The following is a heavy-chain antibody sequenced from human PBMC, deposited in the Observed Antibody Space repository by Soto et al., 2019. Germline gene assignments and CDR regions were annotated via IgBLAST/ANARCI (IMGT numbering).Heavy chain of an antibody. Sequence: SETLSLTCTVSGGSISSYYWSWIRQPPGKGLEWIGYIYYSGSTNYNPSLKSRVTISVDTSKNQFSLSLTSVTAADTGVYYCARPQACSSRSCFSSFDSWGQGTLVTVSS. V-gene: IGHV4-59*08. CDR2: IYYSGST. D-gene: IGHD2-21*02. J-gene: IGHJ4*02. CDR1: GGSISSYY. CDR3: ARPQACSSRSCFSSFDS.